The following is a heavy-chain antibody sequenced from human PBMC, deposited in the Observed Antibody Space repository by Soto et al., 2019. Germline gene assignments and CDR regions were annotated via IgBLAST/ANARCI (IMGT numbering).Heavy chain of an antibody. D-gene: IGHD3-10*01. J-gene: IGHJ2*01. CDR2: IYYSGST. CDR3: ARVSGSGPNWFFGL. Sequence: QVQLQESGPGLVKPSQTLSLTCTVSGGSISSGVYYWSWIRQHPGKGLEWIGYIYYSGSTFYNPSLNPRVTISVDTSKNQFSLKLSSVPPADTAVYYCARVSGSGPNWFFGLWGRGTLVTVSS. V-gene: IGHV4-31*03. CDR1: GGSISSGVYY.